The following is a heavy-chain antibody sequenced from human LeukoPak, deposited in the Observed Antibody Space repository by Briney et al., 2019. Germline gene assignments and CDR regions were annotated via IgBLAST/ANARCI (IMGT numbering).Heavy chain of an antibody. CDR3: ARAPAGGPFDN. V-gene: IGHV1-2*02. J-gene: IGHJ4*02. CDR1: GYTFTGYY. D-gene: IGHD4-23*01. CDR2: LNPNSGDT. Sequence: GASVKVSCKASGYTFTGYYMHWVRQAPGQGLEWMAWLNPNSGDTDSAQKFQGRVTMTRDTSITTAYLELGSLRSDDTAVYYCARAPAGGPFDNWGQGTLVTVSS.